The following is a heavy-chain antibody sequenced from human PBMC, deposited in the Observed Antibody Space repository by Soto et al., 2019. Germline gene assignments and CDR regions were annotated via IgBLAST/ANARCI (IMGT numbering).Heavy chain of an antibody. D-gene: IGHD6-13*01. CDR2: INHSGST. Sequence: PSETLSLTCAVYGGSFSGYYWSWIRQPPGKGLEWIGEINHSGSTNYNPSHKSRVTITVDTSKNQFSLKLSSVTAADTAVFYCARSSLSSPPGGYFDNWGQGTLVPVSS. CDR1: GGSFSGYY. V-gene: IGHV4-34*01. J-gene: IGHJ4*02. CDR3: ARSSLSSPPGGYFDN.